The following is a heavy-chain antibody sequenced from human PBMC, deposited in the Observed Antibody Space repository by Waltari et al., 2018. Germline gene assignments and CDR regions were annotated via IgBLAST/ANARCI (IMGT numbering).Heavy chain of an antibody. V-gene: IGHV4-34*01. Sequence: QVQLQQWGAGLLKPSETLSLTCAVYGGSFSGYYWSWIRQPPGKGLEWLGEINHSGSTNYNPSLKSRVTISVDTSNNQFSLKLSSVTAADTAVYYCARKGEYDSRALSPVAFDIWGQGTMVTVSS. CDR1: GGSFSGYY. D-gene: IGHD3-22*01. J-gene: IGHJ3*02. CDR2: INHSGST. CDR3: ARKGEYDSRALSPVAFDI.